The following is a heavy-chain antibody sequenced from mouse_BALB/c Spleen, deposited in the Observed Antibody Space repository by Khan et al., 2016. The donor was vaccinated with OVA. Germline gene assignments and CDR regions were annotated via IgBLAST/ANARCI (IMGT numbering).Heavy chain of an antibody. D-gene: IGHD2-10*01. CDR2: IWGDGST. CDR1: GFSLTGYG. V-gene: IGHV2-6-7*01. Sequence: QVQLKESGPGPVAPSQSLSITCTVSGFSLTGYGVNWVRQPPGKGLEWLGMIWGDGSTDYNSAIKSRLSISQDNSKSQVFLKMNSLQTDDTARYYCARAYYANYREAMDYWGQGTSVTVSS. CDR3: ARAYYANYREAMDY. J-gene: IGHJ4*01.